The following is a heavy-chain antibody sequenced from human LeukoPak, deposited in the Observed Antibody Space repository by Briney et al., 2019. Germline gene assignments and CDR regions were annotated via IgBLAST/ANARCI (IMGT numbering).Heavy chain of an antibody. V-gene: IGHV3-30*03. CDR3: ARDGVVVAATPPYYFDY. J-gene: IGHJ4*02. Sequence: GSLRLSCAASGFTFSSYGMHWVRQAPGKGLEWVAVISYDGSNKYYADSVKGRFTISRDNSKNTLYLQMSSLRAEDTAVYYCARDGVVVAATPPYYFDYWGQGTLVTVSS. D-gene: IGHD2-15*01. CDR2: ISYDGSNK. CDR1: GFTFSSYG.